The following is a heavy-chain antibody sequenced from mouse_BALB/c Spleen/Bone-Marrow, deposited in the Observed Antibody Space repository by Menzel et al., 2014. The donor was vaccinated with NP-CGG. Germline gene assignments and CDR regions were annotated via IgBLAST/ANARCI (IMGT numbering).Heavy chain of an antibody. J-gene: IGHJ4*01. Sequence: EVKLQESGGGLVQPGGSLKLSCATSGFTFSDYYMYWVRQTPEKRXEWVAYISNGGGSTYYPDTVKGRFTISRDNAKNTLYLQMSRLKSEDTAMYYCARRGWYYAMDYWGQGTSVTVSS. CDR2: ISNGGGST. D-gene: IGHD2-3*01. CDR3: ARRGWYYAMDY. V-gene: IGHV5-12*02. CDR1: GFTFSDYY.